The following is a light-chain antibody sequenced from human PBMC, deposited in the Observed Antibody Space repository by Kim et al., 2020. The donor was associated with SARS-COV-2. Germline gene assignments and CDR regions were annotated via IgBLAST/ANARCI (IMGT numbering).Light chain of an antibody. J-gene: IGKJ4*01. V-gene: IGKV1-33*01. CDR2: DAS. CDR1: QDISNY. Sequence: VGDRVTLTCQASQDISNYLNWYQQKPGKAPKLLIYDASNLETGVPSRFSGSGSGTDFTFTISSLQPEDIATYYCQQYDNLPPSLTFGGGTKVDIK. CDR3: QQYDNLPPSLT.